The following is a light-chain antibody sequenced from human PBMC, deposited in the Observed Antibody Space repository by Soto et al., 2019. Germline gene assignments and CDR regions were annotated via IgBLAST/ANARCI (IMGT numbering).Light chain of an antibody. CDR2: GNS. CDR1: SSNIGAGYD. Sequence: QSVLTQPPXVSGAPGQRVTISCTGSSSNIGAGYDVHWYQQLPGTAPKLLIYGNSNRPSGVPDRFSGSKSGTXXXXXITGLXAEDEADYYCQSYDSSLSARVFXG. V-gene: IGLV1-40*01. J-gene: IGLJ3*02. CDR3: QSYDSSLSARV.